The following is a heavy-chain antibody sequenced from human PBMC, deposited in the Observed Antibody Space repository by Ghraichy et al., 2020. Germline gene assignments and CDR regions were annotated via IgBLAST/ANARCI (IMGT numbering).Heavy chain of an antibody. V-gene: IGHV3-33*01. CDR3: ARDDSSGYYSFDY. Sequence: GESLNITCVASGFTFSSYGMHWVRQAPGKGLEWVAVIWYDGSDEYYADSVKGRFTISRDNSKNTLYLQMDNLRAEDTAVFYCARDDSSGYYSFDYWGQGTLVTVSS. D-gene: IGHD3-22*01. CDR1: GFTFSSYG. J-gene: IGHJ4*02. CDR2: IWYDGSDE.